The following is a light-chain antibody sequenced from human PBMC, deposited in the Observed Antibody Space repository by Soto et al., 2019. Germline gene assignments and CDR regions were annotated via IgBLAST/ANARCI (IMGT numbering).Light chain of an antibody. Sequence: DIQMTQSPSTLSASVGXRVTITCRASQSISSWLAWYQQKPGKAPKLLIYDASSLESGVPSRFSGSGSGTEFTLTISSLQPDDFATYYCQQYNSYPWTVGQGTKVDSK. CDR1: QSISSW. V-gene: IGKV1-5*01. CDR3: QQYNSYPWT. J-gene: IGKJ1*01. CDR2: DAS.